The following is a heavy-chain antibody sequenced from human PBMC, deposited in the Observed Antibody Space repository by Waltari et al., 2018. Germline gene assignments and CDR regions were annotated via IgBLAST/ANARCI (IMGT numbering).Heavy chain of an antibody. Sequence: VQLVESGGGLVQPGGSRRLSCAASGFSLRSYSMNWVRQAPGRGLEWVSFISSSGAIIHYADSVKGRFTISRDSAKNSLYLQMNSLRDEDTAVYYCARVVARDWGQGTLVTVSS. CDR2: ISSSGAII. CDR3: ARVVARD. V-gene: IGHV3-48*02. CDR1: GFSLRSYS. J-gene: IGHJ4*02.